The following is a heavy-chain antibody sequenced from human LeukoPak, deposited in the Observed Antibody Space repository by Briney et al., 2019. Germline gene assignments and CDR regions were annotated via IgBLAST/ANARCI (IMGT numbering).Heavy chain of an antibody. J-gene: IGHJ6*04. CDR1: GFTFSSYS. CDR2: ISSSSSYI. V-gene: IGHV3-21*01. D-gene: IGHD6-13*01. CDR3: ARGDYSSSFYYYYGMDV. Sequence: GGSLRLSCAASGFTFSSYSMNWVRQAPGKGLKWVSSISSSSSYIYYADSVKGRFTISRDNAKNSLYLQMNSLRAEDTAVYYCARGDYSSSFYYYYGMDVWGKGTTVTVSS.